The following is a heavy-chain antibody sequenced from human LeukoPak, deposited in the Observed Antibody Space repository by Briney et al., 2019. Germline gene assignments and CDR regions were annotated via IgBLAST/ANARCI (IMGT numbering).Heavy chain of an antibody. CDR1: GFTVSSNY. Sequence: GSLRLSCAASGFTVSSNYMSWVRQFPGKGLEWIGEVYRRGSTSYNPSLKSRVVISIDKSKNQYSLNLNSVTAADTAMYYCGRHAYGDSSAAFDIWGQGTMVIVSS. D-gene: IGHD4-17*01. CDR2: VYRRGST. J-gene: IGHJ3*02. V-gene: IGHV4-4*02. CDR3: GRHAYGDSSAAFDI.